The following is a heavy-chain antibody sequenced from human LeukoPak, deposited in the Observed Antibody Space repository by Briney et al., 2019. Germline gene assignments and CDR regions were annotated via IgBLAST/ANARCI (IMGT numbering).Heavy chain of an antibody. Sequence: QPGGSLRLSCAASGFTFSDYYMSWIRQAPGKGLEWVSYISSSGSTIYYADSVKGRFTISRDNAKNSLYLQMNSLRAEGTAVYYCARAYDSSGLSYWYFGLWGRGTLVTVSS. V-gene: IGHV3-11*04. CDR1: GFTFSDYY. D-gene: IGHD3-22*01. CDR2: ISSSGSTI. J-gene: IGHJ2*01. CDR3: ARAYDSSGLSYWYFGL.